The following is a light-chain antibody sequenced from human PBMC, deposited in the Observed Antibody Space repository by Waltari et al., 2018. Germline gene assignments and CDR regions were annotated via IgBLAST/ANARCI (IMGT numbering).Light chain of an antibody. V-gene: IGLV1-36*01. Sequence: QSVLTQPPSVSEAPRQWVTISCSGSNSHIGTNAVNWYQKLPGKAPKLLVYYENLRWPGVSDRFSGSKSDTSASLAISGLQSEDEADYYCEAWDDTLNGVVFGGGTKLTVL. CDR3: EAWDDTLNGVV. J-gene: IGLJ3*02. CDR2: YEN. CDR1: NSHIGTNA.